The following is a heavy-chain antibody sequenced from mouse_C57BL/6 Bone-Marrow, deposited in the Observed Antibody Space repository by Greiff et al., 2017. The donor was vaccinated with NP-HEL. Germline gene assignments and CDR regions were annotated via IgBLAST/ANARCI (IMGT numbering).Heavy chain of an antibody. J-gene: IGHJ1*03. Sequence: DVQLVESEGGLVQPGSSMKLSCTASGFTFSDYYMAWVRQVPEKGLEWVANINYDGSSTYYLDSLKSRFIISRDNAKNILYLQMSSLKSEDTATYYCARERDDGYSWYFDVWGTGTTVTVSS. CDR3: ARERDDGYSWYFDV. D-gene: IGHD2-3*01. CDR1: GFTFSDYY. CDR2: INYDGSST. V-gene: IGHV5-16*01.